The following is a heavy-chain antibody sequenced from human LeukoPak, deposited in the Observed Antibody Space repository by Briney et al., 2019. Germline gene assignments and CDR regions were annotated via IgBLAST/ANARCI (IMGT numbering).Heavy chain of an antibody. J-gene: IGHJ6*03. V-gene: IGHV3-7*01. CDR2: IKQDGSEK. CDR1: GFTFSSYW. D-gene: IGHD3-10*01. CDR3: ARGSSFLDMVRGVIIGIYYMDV. Sequence: PGGSLRLSCAASGFTFSSYWMSWVRQAPGKGLEWVANIKQDGSEKYYVDSVKGRFTISRDNAKNSLYLQMNSLRAEDTAVYYCARGSSFLDMVRGVIIGIYYMDVWGKGTTVTISS.